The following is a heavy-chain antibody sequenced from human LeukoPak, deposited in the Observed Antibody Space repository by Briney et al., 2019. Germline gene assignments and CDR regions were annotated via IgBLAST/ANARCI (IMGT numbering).Heavy chain of an antibody. CDR2: ISSSSSYI. Sequence: GGSLRLSCAASGFTFSSYSMNWVRQAPGKGLEWVSSISSSSSYIYYADSVKGRFTISRDNAKNSLYLQMNSLRAEDTAMYYCARSKWGVTALAFDIWGRGTMVTVSS. CDR1: GFTFSSYS. CDR3: ARSKWGVTALAFDI. V-gene: IGHV3-21*04. J-gene: IGHJ3*02. D-gene: IGHD2-21*02.